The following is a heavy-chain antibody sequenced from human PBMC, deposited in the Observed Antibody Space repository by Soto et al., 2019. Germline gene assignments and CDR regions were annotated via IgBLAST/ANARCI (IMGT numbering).Heavy chain of an antibody. CDR2: ISTYNGNT. D-gene: IGHD3-10*01. CDR1: GYTFTSYG. V-gene: IGHV1-18*01. CDR3: AREMVRGVGSDY. J-gene: IGHJ4*02. Sequence: QVQLVQSGAEVKKPGASVKVSCKASGYTFTSYGISWVRQAPGQGIERMGWISTYNGNTKYAQKLQGRVTMTTDTSTSTAYRELRSLRSDDTAVFYCAREMVRGVGSDYWGQGTLVTVSS.